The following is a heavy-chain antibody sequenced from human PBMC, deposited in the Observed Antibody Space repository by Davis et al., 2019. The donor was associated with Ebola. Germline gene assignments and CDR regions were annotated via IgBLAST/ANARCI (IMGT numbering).Heavy chain of an antibody. Sequence: ASVKVSCKASGYTFTGYHMHWVRQAPGQGLEWMGWINPNSGGTNYAQKFQGWVTMTRDTSISTAYMELSRLRSDDTAVYYCARAKGLATRNWYFDLWGRGTLVTVSS. CDR2: INPNSGGT. D-gene: IGHD5-12*01. J-gene: IGHJ2*01. V-gene: IGHV1-2*04. CDR1: GYTFTGYH. CDR3: ARAKGLATRNWYFDL.